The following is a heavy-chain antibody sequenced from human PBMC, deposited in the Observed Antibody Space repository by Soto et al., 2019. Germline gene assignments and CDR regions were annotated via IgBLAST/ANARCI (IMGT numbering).Heavy chain of an antibody. CDR1: GGSISSSGYY. D-gene: IGHD1-20*01. CDR3: ASQSGITGRIDY. Sequence: SETLSLTCTVSGGSISSSGYYWGWIRQPPGKGLEWIGSIYYSGSTYYNPSLKSRVTISVDTSKNQFSLKLSSVTAADTAVYYCASQSGITGRIDYWGQGTLVTVSS. CDR2: IYYSGST. V-gene: IGHV4-39*01. J-gene: IGHJ4*02.